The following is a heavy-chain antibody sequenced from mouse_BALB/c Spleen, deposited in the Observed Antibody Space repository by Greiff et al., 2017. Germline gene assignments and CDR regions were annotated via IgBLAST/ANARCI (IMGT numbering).Heavy chain of an antibody. D-gene: IGHD2-4*01. Sequence: VQLQQSGPELVKPGASVKISCKASGYSFTGYYMHWVKQSHVKSLEWIGRINPYNGATSYNQNFKDKASLTVDKSSSTAYMELHSLTSEDSAVYYCARGADYDYFDYWGQGTTLTVSS. CDR1: GYSFTGYY. V-gene: IGHV1-31*01. CDR2: INPYNGAT. CDR3: ARGADYDYFDY. J-gene: IGHJ2*01.